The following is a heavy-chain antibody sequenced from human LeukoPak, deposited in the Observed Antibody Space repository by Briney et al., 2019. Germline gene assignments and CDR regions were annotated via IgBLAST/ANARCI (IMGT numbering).Heavy chain of an antibody. CDR3: ARDEGHCSSTSCYGSFGY. Sequence: GGSLRLSCAASGFTLSNYWMSWVRQAPGKGLDWVANIKQDGSEKYYVDSVKGRFTISRDNAKNSLYLQMNSLRAEDTAVYYCARDEGHCSSTSCYGSFGYWGQGTLVTVSS. V-gene: IGHV3-7*01. CDR1: GFTLSNYW. CDR2: IKQDGSEK. D-gene: IGHD2-2*01. J-gene: IGHJ4*02.